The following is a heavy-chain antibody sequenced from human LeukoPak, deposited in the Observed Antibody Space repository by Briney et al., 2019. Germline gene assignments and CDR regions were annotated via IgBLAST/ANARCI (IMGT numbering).Heavy chain of an antibody. D-gene: IGHD2-2*01. V-gene: IGHV4-59*12. J-gene: IGHJ6*02. CDR2: IYYSGST. CDR1: GGSISSYY. Sequence: SETLSLTCTVSGGSISSYYWSWIRQPPGKGLEWIGYIYYSGSTNYNPSLKSRVTISVDTSKNQFSLKLSSVTAADTAVYYCARGLGYCSSTSCPTGNYYYYYGMDVWGQGTTVTVSS. CDR3: ARGLGYCSSTSCPTGNYYYYYGMDV.